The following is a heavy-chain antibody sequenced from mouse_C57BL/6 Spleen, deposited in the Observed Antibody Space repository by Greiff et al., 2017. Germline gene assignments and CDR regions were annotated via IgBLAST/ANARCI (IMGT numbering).Heavy chain of an antibody. V-gene: IGHV5-4*01. CDR3: ARAYYSNYNYAMDY. Sequence: EVQVVESGGGLVKPGGSLKLSCAASGFTFSSYAMSWVRQTPEKRLEWVATISDGGSYTYYPDNVKGRFTISRDNAKNNLYLQMSHLKSEDTAMYYCARAYYSNYNYAMDYWGQGTSVTVSS. D-gene: IGHD2-5*01. J-gene: IGHJ4*01. CDR1: GFTFSSYA. CDR2: ISDGGSYT.